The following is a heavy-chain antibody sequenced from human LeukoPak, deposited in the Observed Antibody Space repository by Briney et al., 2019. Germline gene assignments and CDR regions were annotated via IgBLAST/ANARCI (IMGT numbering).Heavy chain of an antibody. V-gene: IGHV4-59*08. D-gene: IGHD4-17*01. Sequence: SETLSLTCTVSGGSISSYYWSWIRQPPGKGLEWIGYIYYSGSTNYNPSFKSRVTISVDTSKNQYSLKLSSVTAADTAVYYCARLRVYGDYYFDYWGQGTLVTVSS. CDR2: IYYSGST. CDR1: GGSISSYY. CDR3: ARLRVYGDYYFDY. J-gene: IGHJ4*02.